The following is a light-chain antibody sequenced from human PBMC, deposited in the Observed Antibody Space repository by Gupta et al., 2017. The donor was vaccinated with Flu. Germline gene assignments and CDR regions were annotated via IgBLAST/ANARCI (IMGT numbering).Light chain of an antibody. CDR2: AAS. J-gene: IGKJ4*01. CDR3: QKYNSAATA. Sequence: PAALSASVGERVTITSRARHDIGSYLAWYQQKAGQRPKLLIYAASSTQSGVPSRFSDSGFGTVFTLTISNLQPEDVATYYCQKYNSAATAFGGGTKVEIK. CDR1: HDIGSY. V-gene: IGKV1-27*01.